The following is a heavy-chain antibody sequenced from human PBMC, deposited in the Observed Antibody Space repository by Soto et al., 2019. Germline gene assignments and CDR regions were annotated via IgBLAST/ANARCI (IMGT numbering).Heavy chain of an antibody. CDR3: ARDADYYDSSGYYFPLDY. CDR1: GYTFTSYY. V-gene: IGHV1-69*04. Sequence: SVKVSCKASGYTFTSYYMHWVRQAPGQGLEWMGIIIPILGIANYAQKFQGRVTITADKSTSTVYMELSSLRSEDTAVYYCARDADYYDSSGYYFPLDYWGQGTLVTVSS. D-gene: IGHD3-22*01. J-gene: IGHJ4*02. CDR2: IIPILGIA.